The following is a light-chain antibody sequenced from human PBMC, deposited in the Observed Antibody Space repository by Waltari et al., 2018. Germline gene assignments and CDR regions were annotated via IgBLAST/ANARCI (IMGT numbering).Light chain of an antibody. Sequence: DTVLTQSPDSLAVSLGERATINCKSSQSVLYSPNNKNYLAWYQHKEGQPPKLLIYWASTRESGVPDRFSGSGSGTDFTLTISSLQAEDVAVYYCQEYYGTPPDTFGQGTKLEIK. CDR1: QSVLYSPNNKNY. V-gene: IGKV4-1*01. J-gene: IGKJ2*01. CDR2: WAS. CDR3: QEYYGTPPDT.